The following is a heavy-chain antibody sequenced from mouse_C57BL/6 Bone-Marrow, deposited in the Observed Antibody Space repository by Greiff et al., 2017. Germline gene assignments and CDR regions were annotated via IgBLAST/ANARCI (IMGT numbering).Heavy chain of an antibody. J-gene: IGHJ2*01. D-gene: IGHD1-2*01. CDR2: ILPGSGST. Sequence: QVQLQQSGAELMQPGASVKLSCTATGYTFTGYWIEWVKQRPGHGLEWIGAILPGSGSTNYNEKFKGKATFTTDTSSSTAYMQLSSLTTEDSAIYDCARVPCDNGADGFDYWGQGTTLTVSS. V-gene: IGHV1-9*01. CDR3: ARVPCDNGADGFDY. CDR1: GYTFTGYW.